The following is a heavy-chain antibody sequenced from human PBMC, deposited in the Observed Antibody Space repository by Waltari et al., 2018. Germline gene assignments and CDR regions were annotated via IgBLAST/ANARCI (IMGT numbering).Heavy chain of an antibody. CDR3: AGFGRRSTRGDY. CDR1: GGSISSGGYY. J-gene: IGHJ4*02. Sequence: QVQLQESGPGLVKPSQTLSLTCTVSGGSISSGGYYWSWIRQHPGKGLEWIGYIYYSGSPYYNPSLKSRVTRSVDTSKNQFSLKLSSVTAADTAVYYCAGFGRRSTRGDYWGQGTLVTVSS. CDR2: IYYSGSP. V-gene: IGHV4-31*03. D-gene: IGHD3-3*01.